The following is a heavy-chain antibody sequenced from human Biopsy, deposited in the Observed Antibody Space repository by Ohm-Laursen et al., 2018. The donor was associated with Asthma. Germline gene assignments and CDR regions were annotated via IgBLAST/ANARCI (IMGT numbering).Heavy chain of an antibody. V-gene: IGHV3-9*01. CDR1: GLTFDDYG. J-gene: IGHJ4*02. CDR2: ISWNSGSI. CDR3: AKATLGDIGKDY. D-gene: IGHD2-21*01. Sequence: SLRLSCAASGLTFDDYGMHWVRQAPGKGLEWVSGISWNSGSIGYADSVKGRFTISRDNAKNSLYLQMNSLGVEDTALYYCAKATLGDIGKDYWGQGTLVTVSS.